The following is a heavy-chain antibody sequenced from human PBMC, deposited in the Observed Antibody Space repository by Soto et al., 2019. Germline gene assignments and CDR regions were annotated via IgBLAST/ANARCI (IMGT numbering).Heavy chain of an antibody. CDR2: IIPVFGTI. CDR3: AIENWGPGGHYFDY. CDR1: GGTFNSFG. Sequence: QVHVVQSGAEVKKPGSSVKVPCKAYGGTFNSFGIKWVRQAPGQGLELVGGIIPVFGTINYAQKFRGRVTITADASTSTSYMELSSLRSDDTAVYYCAIENWGPGGHYFDYWGQGTLVTVSS. V-gene: IGHV1-69*01. J-gene: IGHJ4*02. D-gene: IGHD7-27*01.